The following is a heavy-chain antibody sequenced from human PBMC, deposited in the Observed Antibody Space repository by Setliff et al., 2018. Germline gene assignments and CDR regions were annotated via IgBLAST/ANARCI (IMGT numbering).Heavy chain of an antibody. D-gene: IGHD2-8*02. CDR1: GFTFSNYA. J-gene: IGHJ4*02. CDR3: VKGTLPYCTGPTCYPLDH. CDR2: ITSSGRDT. V-gene: IGHV3-23*01. Sequence: GASVKVSCATSGFTFSNYAMGWVRQAPGKGLEWVSVITSSGRDTYYTDSVKGRFTISRDNSDNTLYLQMNSLRDADTAIYYCVKGTLPYCTGPTCYPLDHWGQGTLVTVSS.